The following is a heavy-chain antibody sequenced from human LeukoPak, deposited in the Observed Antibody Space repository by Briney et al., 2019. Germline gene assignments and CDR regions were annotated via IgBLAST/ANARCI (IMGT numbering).Heavy chain of an antibody. CDR1: GYTFTSYY. CDR3: ARESTRVSSRPLHYFDY. D-gene: IGHD6-13*01. J-gene: IGHJ4*02. CDR2: INPSGGST. Sequence: ASVKVSCKASGYTFTSYYMHWVRQAPGQGLEWMGIINPSGGSTSYAQKFQGRVTMTRDTSTSTVYMELSSLRSEDTAVYYCARESTRVSSRPLHYFDYWGQGTLVTVSS. V-gene: IGHV1-46*01.